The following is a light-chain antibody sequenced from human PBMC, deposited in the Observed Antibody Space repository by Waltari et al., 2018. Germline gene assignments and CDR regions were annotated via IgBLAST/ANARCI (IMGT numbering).Light chain of an antibody. J-gene: IGKJ1*01. Sequence: DIVLTQFPGTLSLSAGERATLSCRASPSIGKYLAWYQLRPGQAPRLLIYDAYIRAAGIPDRCRGSGSGTDFSLTISRLEPDVFAMYYCQHYVRLPVTFGQGTKVEIK. CDR3: QHYVRLPVT. CDR2: DAY. CDR1: PSIGKY. V-gene: IGKV3-20*01.